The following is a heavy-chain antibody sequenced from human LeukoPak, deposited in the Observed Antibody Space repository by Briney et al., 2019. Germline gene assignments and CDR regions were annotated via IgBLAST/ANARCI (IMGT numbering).Heavy chain of an antibody. Sequence: GGSLRLSCAASGFTFSSYGMHWVRQAPGKGLEWVAVISYDGSNEYYADSVKGRFTISRDNSNNTLYLQMNSLRAEDTAVYYCAKLTTSRGQGALVTVSS. CDR3: AKLTTS. D-gene: IGHD4-11*01. CDR1: GFTFSSYG. V-gene: IGHV3-30*18. J-gene: IGHJ4*02. CDR2: ISYDGSNE.